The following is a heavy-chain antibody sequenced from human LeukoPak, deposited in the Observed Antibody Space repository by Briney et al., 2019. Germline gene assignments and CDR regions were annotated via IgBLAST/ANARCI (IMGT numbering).Heavy chain of an antibody. V-gene: IGHV3-48*04. J-gene: IGHJ4*02. CDR1: GFTFNRHW. Sequence: PGGSLRLSCVASGFTFNRHWMSWVRQAPGKGLEWVSYISSSGSTIYYADSVKGRFTISRDNAKNSLYLQMNSLRAEDTAVYYCARDRYGSGDFDYWGQGTLVTVYS. CDR3: ARDRYGSGDFDY. CDR2: ISSSGSTI. D-gene: IGHD3-10*01.